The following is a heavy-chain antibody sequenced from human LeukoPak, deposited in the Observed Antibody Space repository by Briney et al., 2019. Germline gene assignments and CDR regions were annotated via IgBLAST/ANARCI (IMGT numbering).Heavy chain of an antibody. CDR3: ARTFSESYYYYGMDV. CDR1: GGSISSYY. D-gene: IGHD1-26*01. V-gene: IGHV4-59*01. Sequence: SEALSLTCTVSGGSISSYYWSWIRQPPGKGLEWIGYVYYSGRTNYNPSLKSRVTISVDTSKNQFPLKLSSVTAADTAVYYCARTFSESYYYYGMDVWGQGTTVTVSS. CDR2: VYYSGRT. J-gene: IGHJ6*02.